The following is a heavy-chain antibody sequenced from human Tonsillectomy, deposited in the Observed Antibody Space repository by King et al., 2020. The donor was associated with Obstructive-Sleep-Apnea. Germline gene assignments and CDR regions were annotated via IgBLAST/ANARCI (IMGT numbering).Heavy chain of an antibody. V-gene: IGHV3-30*02. D-gene: IGHD6-19*01. CDR3: ARGVYRSGWEGDD. J-gene: IGHJ4*02. CDR2: IRDDGSNK. Sequence: VQLVESGGGVVQPGRSLRLSCAASGFTFSNYGMHWVRQAPGKGLAWVAFIRDDGSNKYYGDSVMGRFTISRDNSKNTQYLQMNSLRPEDTAVYYCARGVYRSGWEGDDWGQGTLVIVSS. CDR1: GFTFSNYG.